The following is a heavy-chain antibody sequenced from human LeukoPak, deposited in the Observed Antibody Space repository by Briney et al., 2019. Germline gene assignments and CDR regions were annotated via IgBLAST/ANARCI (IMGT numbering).Heavy chain of an antibody. CDR1: GFTFDDYA. V-gene: IGHV3-43*02. D-gene: IGHD6-13*01. Sequence: GGSVRLSCAACGFTFDDYAMHWVRQARGRGREWVSLMSGDGGSTLYAGSVNGRFSISKDNSKKSLYLQMNSLRTEETALYYCAKHWGSIAAAAPFDYWGQGTLVTVSS. J-gene: IGHJ4*02. CDR2: MSGDGGST. CDR3: AKHWGSIAAAAPFDY.